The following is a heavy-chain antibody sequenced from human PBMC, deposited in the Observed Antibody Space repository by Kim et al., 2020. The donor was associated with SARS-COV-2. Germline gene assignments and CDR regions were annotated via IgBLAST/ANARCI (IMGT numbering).Heavy chain of an antibody. D-gene: IGHD2-15*01. CDR3: AKVLRGRNYYFYGMDV. Sequence: DSVKGRFPISRDNTKNSLYLQMNSLRAEDTALYYCAKVLRGRNYYFYGMDVWGQGTTVTVSS. V-gene: IGHV3-9*01. J-gene: IGHJ6*02.